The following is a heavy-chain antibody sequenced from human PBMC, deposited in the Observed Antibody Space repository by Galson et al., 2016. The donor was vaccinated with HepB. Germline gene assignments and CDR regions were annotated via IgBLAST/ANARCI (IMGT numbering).Heavy chain of an antibody. D-gene: IGHD6-6*01. V-gene: IGHV3-48*02. CDR2: MSSSLRPI. J-gene: IGHJ3*01. CDR3: ARELVRSAFDL. Sequence: SLRLSCAAAGCTLSGSGLNWVRQAPGRGLQCISHMSSSLRPICYADSLKGRFAISRDNAKSSVVLEMNSLREEDTGVYYCARELVRSAFDLWGQGTMVTVSS. CDR1: GCTLSGSG.